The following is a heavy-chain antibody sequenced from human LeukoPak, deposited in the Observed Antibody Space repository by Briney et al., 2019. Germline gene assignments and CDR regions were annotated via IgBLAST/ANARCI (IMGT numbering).Heavy chain of an antibody. Sequence: GGSLRLSCAASGFTFSSYAMSWVRQAPGKGLEWVSTVSGSGGTTYYTDSVKGRFTISRDNSKNTLYLQMNSLRAEDTAVYYCAKDGGSSGSYLPDFWGQGTLVTVSS. CDR2: VSGSGGTT. CDR1: GFTFSSYA. CDR3: AKDGGSSGSYLPDF. V-gene: IGHV3-23*01. J-gene: IGHJ4*02. D-gene: IGHD1-26*01.